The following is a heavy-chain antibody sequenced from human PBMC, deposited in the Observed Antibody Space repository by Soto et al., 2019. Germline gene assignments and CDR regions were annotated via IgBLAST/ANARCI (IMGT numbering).Heavy chain of an antibody. Sequence: PGESLKISCKGSAYSFTSYWISWVRQMPGKGLEWMGRIDPSDSYTNYSPSFQGHVTISADKSISTAYLQWSSLKASATAMYYCARVFLYDNSGDVIDIWGQGTMVTVSS. J-gene: IGHJ3*02. CDR2: IDPSDSYT. CDR3: ARVFLYDNSGDVIDI. D-gene: IGHD3-22*01. V-gene: IGHV5-10-1*01. CDR1: AYSFTSYW.